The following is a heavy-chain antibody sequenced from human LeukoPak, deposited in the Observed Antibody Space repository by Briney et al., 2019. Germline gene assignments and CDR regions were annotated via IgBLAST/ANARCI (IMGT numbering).Heavy chain of an antibody. J-gene: IGHJ6*02. V-gene: IGHV3-23*01. CDR1: GFTFSSYA. D-gene: IGHD6-19*01. Sequence: PGGSLRLSCAASGFTFSSYAMSWVRQAPGKGLEWVSAISGSGGSTYYAESVKGRFTISRDNSKNTLYLQMNSLRAEDTAVYYCAKDGYSSGYGMDVWGQGTTVTVSS. CDR3: AKDGYSSGYGMDV. CDR2: ISGSGGST.